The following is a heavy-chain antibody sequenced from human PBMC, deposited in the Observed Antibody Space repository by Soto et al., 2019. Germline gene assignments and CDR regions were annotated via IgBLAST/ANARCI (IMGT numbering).Heavy chain of an antibody. V-gene: IGHV1-18*01. CDR3: VRAGREFPTSHYYYYYMDV. Sequence: QVQLVQSGAEVKEPGASVKVSCKTSGFNFIAYGFAWVRQAPGQGLEWMGWISAYDGDTKYPQKVQGRVTMTTDTSTTTAYMELRSLRSDDTAVYYCVRAGREFPTSHYYYYYMDVWGKGTTVTVSS. CDR1: GFNFIAYG. D-gene: IGHD2-21*01. CDR2: ISAYDGDT. J-gene: IGHJ6*03.